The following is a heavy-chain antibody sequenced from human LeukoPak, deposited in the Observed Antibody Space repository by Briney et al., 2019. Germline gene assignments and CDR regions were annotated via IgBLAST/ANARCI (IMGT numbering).Heavy chain of an antibody. CDR1: GYTFTSYG. J-gene: IGHJ3*02. Sequence: ASVKVSCKASGYTFTSYGISWVRQAPGQGLEWMGWISAYNGNTNYAQKLQGRITMTRDMSTSTVYMELSSLRSENTAVYYCARSKYYYDSSGYYYGAFDIWGQGTMVTVSS. CDR3: ARSKYYYDSSGYYYGAFDI. CDR2: ISAYNGNT. V-gene: IGHV1-18*01. D-gene: IGHD3-22*01.